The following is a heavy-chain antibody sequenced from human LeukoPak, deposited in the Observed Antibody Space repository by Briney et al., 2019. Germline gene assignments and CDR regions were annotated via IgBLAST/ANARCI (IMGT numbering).Heavy chain of an antibody. D-gene: IGHD3-10*01. CDR3: TTPYYYGSGTITTIYYFDY. CDR1: GFTFSNAW. Sequence: GGSLRLSCAASGFTFSNAWMSWVRQAPGKGLEWVGRIKSRTDGGTTDYAAPVKGKFTISRDDSKNTLYLQMNSLNTEDTAVYYCTTPYYYGSGTITTIYYFDYWGRGTLVTVSS. CDR2: IKSRTDGGTT. J-gene: IGHJ4*02. V-gene: IGHV3-15*01.